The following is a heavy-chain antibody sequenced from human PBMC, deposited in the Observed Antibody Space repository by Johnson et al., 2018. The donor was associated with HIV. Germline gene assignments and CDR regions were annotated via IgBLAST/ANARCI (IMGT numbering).Heavy chain of an antibody. CDR2: ISYDGTNK. CDR3: ARGVGATLPDAFDI. CDR1: GFTFSRYA. D-gene: IGHD1-26*01. J-gene: IGHJ3*02. Sequence: QVQLVESGGGVVQPGRSLRLSCAASGFTFSRYAMHWVRQAPGKGLEWVAVISYDGTNKYYADSVKCRFTVSRDNSKNTLFLKRNSLRDDDTALYYCARGVGATLPDAFDIWGQGTMVTVSS. V-gene: IGHV3-30*04.